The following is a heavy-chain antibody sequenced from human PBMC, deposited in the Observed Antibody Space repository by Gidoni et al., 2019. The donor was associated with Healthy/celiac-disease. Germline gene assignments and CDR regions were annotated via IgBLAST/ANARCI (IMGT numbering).Heavy chain of an antibody. CDR2: IWYDGSNK. D-gene: IGHD3-22*01. Sequence: QVQLVESGGGVVQPGRSLRLSCEASGVTFSSYGMHWVRQAPGKGLEWVAVIWYDGSNKYYADSVKGRFTISRDNSKNTLYLQMNSLRAEDTAVYYCARDKVVISLHYYYYYGMDVWGQGTTVTVSS. V-gene: IGHV3-33*01. J-gene: IGHJ6*02. CDR3: ARDKVVISLHYYYYYGMDV. CDR1: GVTFSSYG.